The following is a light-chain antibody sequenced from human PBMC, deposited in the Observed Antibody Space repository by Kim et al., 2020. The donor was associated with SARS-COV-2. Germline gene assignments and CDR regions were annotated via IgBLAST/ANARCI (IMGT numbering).Light chain of an antibody. J-gene: IGLJ2*01. Sequence: SSELTQDPAVSVALGQTVRITCPAHSLRNYYASWYQQKPGQAPVVLIYGKSNRLSGIPDRFSGSNSGDTASLTITGAQAEDEADYYCNSRDSNTNHLVLGGGNKLTVL. V-gene: IGLV3-19*01. CDR2: GKS. CDR1: SLRNYY. CDR3: NSRDSNTNHLV.